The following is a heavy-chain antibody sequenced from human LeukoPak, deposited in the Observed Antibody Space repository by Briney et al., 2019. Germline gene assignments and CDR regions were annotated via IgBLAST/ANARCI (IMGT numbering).Heavy chain of an antibody. Sequence: SETLSLTCTVSGGSISRYYWSWIRQPPGKGLEWIGYIYYSGSTNYNPSLKSRVTISVDTSKNQFSLKLSSVTAADTAVYYCARESQQQWLAPKIIDYWRQGTLVTVSS. V-gene: IGHV4-59*01. CDR1: GGSISRYY. CDR3: ARESQQQWLAPKIIDY. CDR2: IYYSGST. D-gene: IGHD6-19*01. J-gene: IGHJ4*02.